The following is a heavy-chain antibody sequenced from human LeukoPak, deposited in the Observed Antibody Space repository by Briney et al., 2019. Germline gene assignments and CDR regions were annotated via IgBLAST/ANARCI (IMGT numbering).Heavy chain of an antibody. J-gene: IGHJ4*02. Sequence: GESLKISCRGPGYSFTNYWIVWVRQMPGKGLEWMGIIYPGHSDTRYSPSFQGQVTISADKSISTAYLQWSSLKASDTAMYYCARRSDSGSYSYWGQGTLVTVSS. CDR2: IYPGHSDT. CDR3: ARRSDSGSYSY. V-gene: IGHV5-51*01. D-gene: IGHD3-10*01. CDR1: GYSFTNYW.